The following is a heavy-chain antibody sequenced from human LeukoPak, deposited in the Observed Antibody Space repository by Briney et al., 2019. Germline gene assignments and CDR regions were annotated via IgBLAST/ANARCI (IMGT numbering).Heavy chain of an antibody. CDR3: ARSGGLGATIYPNWSDL. D-gene: IGHD1-26*01. CDR2: IGSGSSLI. CDR1: GFTFSSYN. V-gene: IGHV3-48*02. J-gene: IGHJ5*02. Sequence: QSGGSLRLSCAASGFTFSSYNMNWVRQAPGKGLEWVSFIGSGSSLIYYADSVKGRFTISRDDAKNSLFLQMNSLRDEDTAVFYCARSGGLGATIYPNWSDLWGQGTLVIVSS.